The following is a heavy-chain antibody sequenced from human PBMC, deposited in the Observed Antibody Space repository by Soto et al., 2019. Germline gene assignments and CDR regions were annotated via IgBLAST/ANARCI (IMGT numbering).Heavy chain of an antibody. J-gene: IGHJ1*01. CDR3: AKDPTYYDFWSGYSVEYFQH. V-gene: IGHV3-30*18. CDR1: GFTFSSYG. Sequence: QVQLVESGGGVVQPGRSLRLSCAASGFTFSSYGMHWVRQAPGKGLEWVAVISYDGSNKYYADSVKGRFTISRDNSKNTLYLQMNSLRAEDTAVYYCAKDPTYYDFWSGYSVEYFQHRGQGTLVTVSS. CDR2: ISYDGSNK. D-gene: IGHD3-3*01.